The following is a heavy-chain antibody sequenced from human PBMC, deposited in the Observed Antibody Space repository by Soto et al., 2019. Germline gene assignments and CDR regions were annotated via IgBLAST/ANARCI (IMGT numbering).Heavy chain of an antibody. J-gene: IGHJ4*02. Sequence: ESGPTLVNPTETLTLTCTVSGFSLSNARMGVSWIRQPPGKALEWLAHIFSNDEKSYSTSLKSRLTISKDTSKSQMVLTMTNMDPVDTATYYCARMGSAYSSSWEYYFDYWGQGTLVTVSS. CDR2: IFSNDEK. CDR3: ARMGSAYSSSWEYYFDY. V-gene: IGHV2-26*01. CDR1: GFSLSNARMG. D-gene: IGHD6-13*01.